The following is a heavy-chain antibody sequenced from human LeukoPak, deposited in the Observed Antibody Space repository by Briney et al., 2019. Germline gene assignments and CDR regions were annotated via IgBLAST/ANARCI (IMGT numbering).Heavy chain of an antibody. CDR3: ARDLSGVTGYTYGRGIDY. D-gene: IGHD5-18*01. CDR1: GFTFSSYW. CDR2: IKKDGSEK. J-gene: IGHJ4*02. Sequence: GGSLRLSCAASGFTFSSYWMSWVRQAPGKGLEWVANIKKDGSEKYYVDAVKGRFTISRDNAKTSLYLQMNSLRAEDTAVYYCARDLSGVTGYTYGRGIDYWGQGTLVTVSS. V-gene: IGHV3-7*01.